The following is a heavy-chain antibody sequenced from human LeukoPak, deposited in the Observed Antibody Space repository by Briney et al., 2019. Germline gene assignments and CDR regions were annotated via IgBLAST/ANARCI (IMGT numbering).Heavy chain of an antibody. Sequence: GSLRLSCAASGFTFSSYTMNWVRQAPGKGLEWIGSIYYSGSTYYNPSLKSRVTISVDTSKNQFSLKLSSVTAADTAVYYCARHIRFDSDFDYWGQGTLVTVSS. V-gene: IGHV4-39*01. CDR3: ARHIRFDSDFDY. CDR2: IYYSGST. J-gene: IGHJ4*02. CDR1: GFTFSSYT. D-gene: IGHD1-14*01.